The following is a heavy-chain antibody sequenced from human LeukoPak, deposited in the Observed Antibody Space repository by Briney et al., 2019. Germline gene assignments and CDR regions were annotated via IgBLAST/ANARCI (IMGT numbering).Heavy chain of an antibody. D-gene: IGHD3-3*01. CDR2: IYTSGST. CDR1: GGSISSYY. V-gene: IGHV4-4*07. J-gene: IGHJ6*03. Sequence: KTSETLSLSCTVSGGSISSYYWSWIRQPAGKGLEWIGRIYTSGSTNYNPSLKSRVTMSVDTSKNQLSLKLSSVTAADTAVYYCARDHSPSDFWSGPGVHYYYYMDVWGKGTTVTVSS. CDR3: ARDHSPSDFWSGPGVHYYYYMDV.